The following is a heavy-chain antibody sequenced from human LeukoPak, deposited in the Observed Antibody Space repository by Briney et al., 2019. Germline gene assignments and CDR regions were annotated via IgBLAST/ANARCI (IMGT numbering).Heavy chain of an antibody. CDR1: GYTFTGYY. CDR2: INPNSGGT. D-gene: IGHD6-13*01. V-gene: IGHV1-2*02. J-gene: IGHJ4*02. CDR3: ARGQIQQLAPPDY. Sequence: GASVKVSCKASGYTFTGYYMHWVRQAPGQGLEWMGWINPNSGGTNYAQKLQGRVTMTTDTSTSTAYMELRSLRSDDTAVYYCARGQIQQLAPPDYWGQGTLVTVSS.